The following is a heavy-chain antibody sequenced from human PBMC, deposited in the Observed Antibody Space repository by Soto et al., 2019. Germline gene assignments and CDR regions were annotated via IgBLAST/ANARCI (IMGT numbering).Heavy chain of an antibody. CDR3: ATFKTYYYDSSGYNSFDY. CDR1: GYTLTESS. Sequence: QVQLVQSGAEVKKPGASVKVSCKVSGYTLTESSMHWVRQAPGKGLEWTGGFDPEDGETIYAQKFQGRVTMTEDTSTDTAYMELSSLRSEDTAVYYCATFKTYYYDSSGYNSFDYWGQGTLVTVSS. D-gene: IGHD3-22*01. V-gene: IGHV1-24*01. J-gene: IGHJ4*02. CDR2: FDPEDGET.